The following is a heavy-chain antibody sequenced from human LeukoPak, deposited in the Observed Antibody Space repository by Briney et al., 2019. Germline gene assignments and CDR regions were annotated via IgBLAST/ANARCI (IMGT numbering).Heavy chain of an antibody. D-gene: IGHD1-14*01. CDR1: GYTFTSYY. V-gene: IGHV1-46*01. Sequence: ASVKVPCTASGYTFTSYYVHWVRQAPGQGLEWVGIINPSGGSTTYAQKFQGRVTMTRDTSTSTVYMELSSLRSEDTAVYYCARETGMTPPNYYYYGMDVWGQGTTVTVSS. CDR3: ARETGMTPPNYYYYGMDV. CDR2: INPSGGST. J-gene: IGHJ6*02.